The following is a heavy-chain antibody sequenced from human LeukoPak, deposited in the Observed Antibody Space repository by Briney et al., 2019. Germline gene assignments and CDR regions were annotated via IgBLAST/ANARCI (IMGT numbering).Heavy chain of an antibody. CDR2: IYYSGST. Sequence: PSETLSLTCTVSGGSISSSSYYWGWIRQPPGKGLEWIGSIYYSGSTYYNPSLKSRVTISVDTSKNQFSLKLSSVTAADTAVYYCAMGYGSYYFDYWGQGTLVTVSS. J-gene: IGHJ4*02. D-gene: IGHD3-10*01. CDR1: GGSISSSSYY. V-gene: IGHV4-39*01. CDR3: AMGYGSYYFDY.